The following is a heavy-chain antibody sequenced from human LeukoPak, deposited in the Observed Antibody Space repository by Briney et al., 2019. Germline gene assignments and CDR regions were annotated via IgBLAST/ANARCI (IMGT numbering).Heavy chain of an antibody. D-gene: IGHD2-15*01. V-gene: IGHV3-23*01. Sequence: GGSLRLSCEVSGFTFSNHDMAWVRQAPGKGLEWVSRISGSGESRDYIDSVKSRFTISRDNSKNTLYLEMTSLRDEDTAVYYCARRDNVVVVAAFDSWGQGTLVTVSS. CDR3: ARRDNVVVVAAFDS. CDR2: ISGSGESR. CDR1: GFTFSNHD. J-gene: IGHJ5*02.